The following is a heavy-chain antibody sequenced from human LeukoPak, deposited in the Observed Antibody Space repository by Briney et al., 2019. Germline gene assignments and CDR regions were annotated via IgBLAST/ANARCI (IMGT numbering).Heavy chain of an antibody. CDR2: IYHSGST. CDR3: ARRYYYDSSGYPNAFDI. V-gene: IGHV4-4*02. Sequence: SETLSLTCAVSGASISSSNWWSWVRQPPGKGLEWIGEIYHSGSTNYNPSLKSRVTISVDKSKNQFSLKLSSVTAADTAVYYCARRYYYDSSGYPNAFDIWGQGTMVTVSS. J-gene: IGHJ3*02. D-gene: IGHD3-22*01. CDR1: GASISSSNW.